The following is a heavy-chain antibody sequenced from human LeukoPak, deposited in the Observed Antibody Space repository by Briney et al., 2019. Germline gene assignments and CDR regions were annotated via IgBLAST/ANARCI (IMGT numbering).Heavy chain of an antibody. CDR2: IKQDGSEK. J-gene: IGHJ4*02. CDR3: ARDLHY. V-gene: IGHV3-7*01. CDR1: GFTFSSYW. Sequence: GGSLRLSCAASGFTFSSYWVSWVRQAPGKGLEWVANIKQDGSEKYYVDSVKGRFTISRDNAKNSLYLQMNSLRAEDTAVYYCARDLHYWGQGTLVTVTS.